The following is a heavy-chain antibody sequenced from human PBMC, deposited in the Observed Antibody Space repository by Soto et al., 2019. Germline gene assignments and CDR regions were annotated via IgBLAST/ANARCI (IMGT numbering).Heavy chain of an antibody. CDR3: ARGVDYDILTGYVR. CDR1: GFTVSSNY. J-gene: IGHJ4*02. CDR2: IYSGGST. V-gene: IGHV3-66*01. D-gene: IGHD3-9*01. Sequence: GGSLRLSCAASGFTVSSNYMSWVRQAPGKGLEWVSVIYSGGSTYYADSVKGRFTISRDNSKNTLYLQMNSLRAEDTAVYYCARGVDYDILTGYVRWGQGTLVTVSS.